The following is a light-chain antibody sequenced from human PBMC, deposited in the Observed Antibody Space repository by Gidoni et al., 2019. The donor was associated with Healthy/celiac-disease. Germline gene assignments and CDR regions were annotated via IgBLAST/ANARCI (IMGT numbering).Light chain of an antibody. CDR3: QQRSNWPPIFT. J-gene: IGKJ3*01. Sequence: EMVLTHSPSTLSLSPGERATLSCRASQSVSSYLAWSQQKPGQAPRLLIYDASNRATGIPARFRGRGSGTDFTLTISSLEPEDFAVYYCQQRSNWPPIFTFGPGTKVDIK. V-gene: IGKV3-11*01. CDR2: DAS. CDR1: QSVSSY.